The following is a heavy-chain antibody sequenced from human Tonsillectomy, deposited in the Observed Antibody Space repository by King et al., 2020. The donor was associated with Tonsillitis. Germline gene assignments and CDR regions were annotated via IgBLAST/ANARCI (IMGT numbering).Heavy chain of an antibody. CDR3: VKFAGSERQDYFDS. J-gene: IGHJ4*02. Sequence: VELVESGGGGVQPGRSLRLVCAASGFTFSSYGMHGVRQAPGKGLEWVAVISYDGSKKYYADSVKGRFTISRDNSKNTVYLQMNSLRAEDTAVYYCVKFAGSERQDYFDSWGQRTLVSVSS. CDR1: GFTFSSYG. V-gene: IGHV3-30*18. CDR2: ISYDGSKK.